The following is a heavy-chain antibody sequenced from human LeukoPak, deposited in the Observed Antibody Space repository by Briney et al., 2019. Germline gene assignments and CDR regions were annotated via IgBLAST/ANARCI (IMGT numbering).Heavy chain of an antibody. CDR2: IYGGGSGTT. CDR1: GFTFSKYT. V-gene: IGHV3-23*01. Sequence: PGGSLRLSCVASGFTFSKYTLSWIRQPPGKGLEWVAGIYGGGSGTTFYAESVRGRFTISRDNSRTTLYLQMNSLRDEDTAVYYCAKDRKYQLLFPWDRDYWGQGTLVTVSS. CDR3: AKDRKYQLLFPWDRDY. J-gene: IGHJ4*02. D-gene: IGHD2-2*01.